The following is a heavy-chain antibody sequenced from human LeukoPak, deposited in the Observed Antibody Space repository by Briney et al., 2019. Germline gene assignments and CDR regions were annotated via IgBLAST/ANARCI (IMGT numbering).Heavy chain of an antibody. J-gene: IGHJ6*03. D-gene: IGHD6-13*01. CDR2: ISSSSTI. CDR1: GFTFSSYS. Sequence: GGSLRLSCAASGFTFSSYSMNWVRQAPGKGLEWVSYISSSSTIYYADSVKGRFTISRDDAKNSLYLQMNSLRAEDTAVYYCARDQDSSSWSYYYYYMDVWGKGTTVTVSS. CDR3: ARDQDSSSWSYYYYYMDV. V-gene: IGHV3-48*01.